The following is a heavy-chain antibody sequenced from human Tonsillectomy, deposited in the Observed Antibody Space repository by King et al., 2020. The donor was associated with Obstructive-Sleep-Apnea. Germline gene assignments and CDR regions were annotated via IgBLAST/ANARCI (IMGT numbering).Heavy chain of an antibody. D-gene: IGHD6-19*01. CDR2: IYYSGST. V-gene: IGHV4-39*07. J-gene: IGHJ4*02. CDR3: ATSSRGSSGWYAIDY. Sequence: LQLQESGPGLVKPSETLSLTCTVSGGSISSSSYYWGWIRQPPGKGLEWIGSIYYSGSTYYNPSLKSRVTISVDTSKNQFSLKLSSVTAADTAVYYCATSSRGSSGWYAIDYWGQGTLVTVSS. CDR1: GGSISSSSYY.